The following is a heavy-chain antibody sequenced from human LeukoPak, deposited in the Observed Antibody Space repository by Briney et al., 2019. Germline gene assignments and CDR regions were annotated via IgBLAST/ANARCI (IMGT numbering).Heavy chain of an antibody. J-gene: IGHJ4*02. CDR1: GFTFSSYE. CDR2: ISSSGSTI. CDR3: AKAPVTSCSGVYCYPFDY. Sequence: GGSLRLSCAASGFTFSSYEMNWVRQAPGKGLEWVSYISSSGSTIYYADSVKGRFTISRDNAKNSLYLQMNSLRAEDTAVYYCAKAPVTSCSGVYCYPFDYWGQGTLVTVSS. V-gene: IGHV3-48*03. D-gene: IGHD2-15*01.